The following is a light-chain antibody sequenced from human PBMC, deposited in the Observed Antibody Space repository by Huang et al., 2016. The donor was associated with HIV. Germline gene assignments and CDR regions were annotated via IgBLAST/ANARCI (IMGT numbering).Light chain of an antibody. Sequence: EILLTQSPATLSLSPGERATLSCRASQSINSYLAWYQHKPGQAPRLLSYDASNRATDIPARFSGSGSGTDFTLTISSLEPEDFAVYYCQQRLNWPLTFGQGTKLEIK. J-gene: IGKJ2*01. CDR3: QQRLNWPLT. CDR2: DAS. V-gene: IGKV3-11*01. CDR1: QSINSY.